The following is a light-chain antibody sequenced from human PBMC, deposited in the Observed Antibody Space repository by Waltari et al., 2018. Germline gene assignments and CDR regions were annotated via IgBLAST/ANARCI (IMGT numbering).Light chain of an antibody. J-gene: IGLJ2*01. V-gene: IGLV2-23*02. CDR2: DVN. CDR1: SRNVWGYTL. CDR3: CSYAGDSTLI. Sequence: QSALTQPASVSGSPGPSITIPCSGTSRNVWGYTLVSWYHQPPGKAPQLIIYDVNKRPSGISHRFSGSKSGNTASLTISGLQADDESDYYCCSYAGDSTLIFGGGTKLTVL.